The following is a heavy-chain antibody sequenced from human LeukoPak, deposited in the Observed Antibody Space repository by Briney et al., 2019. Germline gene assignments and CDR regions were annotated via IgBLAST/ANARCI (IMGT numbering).Heavy chain of an antibody. V-gene: IGHV4-4*02. CDR2: IYRSGAT. CDR1: GDSFSSNNY. CDR3: ARENGLHTY. Sequence: SETLSLTYTVSGDSFSSNNYWTWVRQPPGKGLEWIGEIYRSGATNYNPSLKSRVTISVDTSKNQFSLKLSSVTAADTAVYYCARENGLHTYWGQGTLVTVSS. J-gene: IGHJ4*02. D-gene: IGHD4-11*01.